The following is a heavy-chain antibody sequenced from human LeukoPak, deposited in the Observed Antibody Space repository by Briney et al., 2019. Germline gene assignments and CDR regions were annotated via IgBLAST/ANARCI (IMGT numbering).Heavy chain of an antibody. J-gene: IGHJ4*02. CDR3: ARRRGPYSSSLPDY. CDR1: GFTFSSYS. V-gene: IGHV3-48*02. CDR2: ISSISSTI. D-gene: IGHD6-6*01. Sequence: QPGGSLRLSCAASGFTFSSYSMNWVRQAPGEGLGWVSYISSISSTIYYADSVKGRFTISRDTAKNSLYLQMNSLRDEDTAVYYCARRRGPYSSSLPDYWGQGTLVTVSS.